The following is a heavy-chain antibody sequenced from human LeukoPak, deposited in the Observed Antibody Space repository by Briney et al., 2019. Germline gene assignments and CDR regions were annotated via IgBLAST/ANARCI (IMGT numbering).Heavy chain of an antibody. CDR1: GGSFSGYY. J-gene: IGHJ3*02. Sequence: SETLSLTCAVYGGSFSGYYWSWIRQPPGKGLEWIGEINHSGSTNYNPSLKSRVTISVDTSKNQFSLKLSSVTAADTAVYYCARDANSLQSGVFGAFDIWGQGTMVTVSS. CDR3: ARDANSLQSGVFGAFDI. CDR2: INHSGST. V-gene: IGHV4-34*01. D-gene: IGHD5-24*01.